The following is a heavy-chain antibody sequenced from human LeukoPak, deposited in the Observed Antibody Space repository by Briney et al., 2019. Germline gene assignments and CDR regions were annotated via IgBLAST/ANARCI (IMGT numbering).Heavy chain of an antibody. CDR3: ARGEYSYDSSGYRYYSYYYMDV. J-gene: IGHJ6*03. CDR2: IYTSGST. V-gene: IGHV4-61*02. D-gene: IGHD3-22*01. CDR1: GGSISSGSYY. Sequence: PSETLSLTCTVSGGSISSGSYYWNWIRQPAGKGLEWIGRIYTSGSTTYNPSLKSRVTISVDTSKNQFSLKLSSVTAADTAVFYCARGEYSYDSSGYRYYSYYYMDVWGKGTTVTVSS.